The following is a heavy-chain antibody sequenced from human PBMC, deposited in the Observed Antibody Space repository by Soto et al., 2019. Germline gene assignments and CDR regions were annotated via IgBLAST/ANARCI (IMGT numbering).Heavy chain of an antibody. CDR1: GFTFSSYG. CDR2: ISYDGSNK. V-gene: IGHV3-30*03. CDR3: ARVRRSSGYYYGY. D-gene: IGHD3-22*01. Sequence: PGGSLRLSCATSGFTFSSYGMHWVRQAPGKGLEWVAVISYDGSNKYYADSVKGRFTISRDNSKNTLYLQMNSLRAEDTAVYYCARVRRSSGYYYGYWGQGTPVTVSS. J-gene: IGHJ4*02.